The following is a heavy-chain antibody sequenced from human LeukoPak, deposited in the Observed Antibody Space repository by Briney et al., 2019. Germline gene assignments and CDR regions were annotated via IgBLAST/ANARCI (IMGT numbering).Heavy chain of an antibody. V-gene: IGHV3-23*01. CDR3: AKDRWNYLDY. D-gene: IGHD1-1*01. Sequence: DSVKGRFTISRDNSKNTLYLQMNSLRAEDTAVYYCAKDRWNYLDYWDQGTLVTVSS. J-gene: IGHJ4*02.